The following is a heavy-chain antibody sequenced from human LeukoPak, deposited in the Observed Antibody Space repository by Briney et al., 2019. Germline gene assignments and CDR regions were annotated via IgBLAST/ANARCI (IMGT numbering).Heavy chain of an antibody. D-gene: IGHD2-2*01. CDR3: ARDRYCSSTSCLNWFDP. CDR1: GFTFSSYW. J-gene: IGHJ5*02. V-gene: IGHV3-74*01. CDR2: INSDGSST. Sequence: GGSLRLSCAASGFTFSSYWMHWVRQAPGKGLVWVSRINSDGSSTSYADSVKGRFTISRDNAKNTLYLQMNSLRDKDTAVYYCARDRYCSSTSCLNWFDPWGQGTLVTVSS.